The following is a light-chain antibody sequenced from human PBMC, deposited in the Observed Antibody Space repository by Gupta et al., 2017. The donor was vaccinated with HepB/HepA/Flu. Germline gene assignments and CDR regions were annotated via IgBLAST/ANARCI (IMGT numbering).Light chain of an antibody. J-gene: IGLJ2*01. CDR3: SSYTSSSTQV. Sequence: QSALTQPASVSGSPGPSITISCTGTSSDVGGYNYVSWYQQHPGKAPKLMIYDVSNRPSGVSNRFSGSKSGNTASLTISGLQAEDEAYYYCSSYTSSSTQVFGGGTKLTVL. CDR1: SSDVGGYNY. CDR2: DVS. V-gene: IGLV2-14*01.